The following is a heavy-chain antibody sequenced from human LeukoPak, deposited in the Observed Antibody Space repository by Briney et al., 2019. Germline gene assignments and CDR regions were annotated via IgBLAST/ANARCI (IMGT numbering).Heavy chain of an antibody. Sequence: SETLSLTCTVSGGSISSSYWWSWIRQAPGKGLEWIGYMYYSGSTNYNPSLKSRVTISVGTSKNQFSLKLSSVTAADTAVYYCASYSFGGSSGWQAPHAFDIWGQGTMVTVSS. D-gene: IGHD6-19*01. CDR2: MYYSGST. CDR3: ASYSFGGSSGWQAPHAFDI. CDR1: GGSISSSY. V-gene: IGHV4-59*01. J-gene: IGHJ3*02.